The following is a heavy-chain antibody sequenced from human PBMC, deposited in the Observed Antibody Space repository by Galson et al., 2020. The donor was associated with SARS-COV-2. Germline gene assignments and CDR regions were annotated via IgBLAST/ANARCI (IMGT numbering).Heavy chain of an antibody. V-gene: IGHV3-11*04. CDR3: ARDTTYYYGSGSSY. D-gene: IGHD3-10*01. CDR1: GFTFRDYY. J-gene: IGHJ4*02. Sequence: GGSLRLSCAASGFTFRDYYMSWIRQAPGKGLEWLSYISSGSGSTIFYADSVKGRFTISRDNAKNSLYLQMNSLRAEDTAVYYCARDTTYYYGSGSSYWGQGTLVTVSS. CDR2: ISSGSGSTI.